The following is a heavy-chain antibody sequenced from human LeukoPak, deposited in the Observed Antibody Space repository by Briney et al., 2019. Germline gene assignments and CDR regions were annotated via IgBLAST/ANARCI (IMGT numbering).Heavy chain of an antibody. CDR1: GFSFSSYW. Sequence: QPGGSLRLSCAASGFSFSSYWMNWVRQAPGKRLEWAATINEDESEKYYVDSVKGRFTISRDNAKKSMYLQMNSLRAEDTAVYYCGRDGGPVDYWGQGTLVTVSS. D-gene: IGHD3-16*01. J-gene: IGHJ4*02. V-gene: IGHV3-7*01. CDR3: GRDGGPVDY. CDR2: INEDESEK.